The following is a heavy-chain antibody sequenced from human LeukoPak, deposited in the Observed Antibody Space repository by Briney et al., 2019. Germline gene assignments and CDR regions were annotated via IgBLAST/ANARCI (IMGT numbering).Heavy chain of an antibody. Sequence: GGSLRLSCAASGFTFTTYWMTWVRQAPGKGLEWVANIKEDGSQRYYVDSVKGRFTISRDNAKNSLYLQMDSLKAEDTAVYYCARENWANDYWGQGTLVTVSS. V-gene: IGHV3-7*01. J-gene: IGHJ4*02. D-gene: IGHD7-27*01. CDR2: IKEDGSQR. CDR3: ARENWANDY. CDR1: GFTFTTYW.